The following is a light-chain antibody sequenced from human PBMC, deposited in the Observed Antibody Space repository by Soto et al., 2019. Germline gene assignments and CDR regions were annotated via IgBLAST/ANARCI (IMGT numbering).Light chain of an antibody. CDR2: GAS. CDR3: QQYNNWPPVT. Sequence: EIVMTQSPATLSVSPGERATLSCRASQSVGSNLAWHQQKPGQAPRLLIYGASTRATGIPDRFSGSGSGTEFTLTISSLQSEDFAIYYRQQYNNWPPVTFGGGTKVEIK. CDR1: QSVGSN. V-gene: IGKV3-15*01. J-gene: IGKJ4*01.